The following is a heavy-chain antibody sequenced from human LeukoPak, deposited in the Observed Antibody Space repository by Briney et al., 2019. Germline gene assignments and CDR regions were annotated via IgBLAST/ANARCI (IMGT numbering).Heavy chain of an antibody. J-gene: IGHJ4*02. V-gene: IGHV1-18*01. CDR2: ISAYNGNT. D-gene: IGHD2-15*01. CDR3: ATGLLGYCSGGSCSY. CDR1: GYTFTSYG. Sequence: GASVKVSCKASGYTFTSYGISWVRQAPGQGLEWMGWISAYNGNTNYAQKLQGRVTMTTDTSTSTAYMELRSLRSDDTAVYYCATGLLGYCSGGSCSYWGQGTLVTVSS.